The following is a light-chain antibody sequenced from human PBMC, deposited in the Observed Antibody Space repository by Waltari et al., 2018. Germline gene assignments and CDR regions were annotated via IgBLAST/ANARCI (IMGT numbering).Light chain of an antibody. Sequence: QSALTQPASVSGSPGQSITLSCTGTSGHVGGYNYVSWYQQHPGKAPKLMIYDVINRPSGVSNRFSGSKSGNTASLTISGLQAEDEADYYCCSYTSSNTYVFGTGTKVTVL. J-gene: IGLJ1*01. CDR1: SGHVGGYNY. CDR2: DVI. CDR3: CSYTSSNTYV. V-gene: IGLV2-14*03.